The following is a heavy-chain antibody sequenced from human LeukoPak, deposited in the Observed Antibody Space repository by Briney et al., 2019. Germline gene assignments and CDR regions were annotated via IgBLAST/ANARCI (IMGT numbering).Heavy chain of an antibody. CDR3: ARGRSGWYGGADY. V-gene: IGHV4-34*01. CDR2: INHSGST. J-gene: IGHJ4*02. Sequence: SETLSLTCTVSGGSISSYYWSWIRQPPGKGLEWIGEINHSGSTNYNPSLKSRVTISVDTSKNQFSLKLSSVTAADTAVYYCARGRSGWYGGADYWGQGTLVTVSS. D-gene: IGHD6-19*01. CDR1: GGSISSYY.